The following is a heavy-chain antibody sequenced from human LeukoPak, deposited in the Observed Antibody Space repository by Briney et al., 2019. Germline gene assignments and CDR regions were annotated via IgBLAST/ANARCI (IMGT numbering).Heavy chain of an antibody. D-gene: IGHD1-26*01. V-gene: IGHV3-30*03. CDR2: ISYDGSNK. CDR1: GFTFSSYG. CDR3: AATKTFDY. J-gene: IGHJ4*02. Sequence: PGRSLRLSCVASGFTFSSYGMHWVRQAPGKGLEWVAVISYDGSNKHYVDSVKGRFTISRDNSKNTAHLQMNSLRVEDTAVYYCAATKTFDYWGQGTLVTVSS.